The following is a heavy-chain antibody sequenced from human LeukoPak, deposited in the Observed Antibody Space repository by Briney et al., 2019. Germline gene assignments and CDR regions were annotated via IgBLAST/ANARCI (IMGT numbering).Heavy chain of an antibody. CDR3: ARLSRSGGSCSCLFHY. J-gene: IGHJ4*01. V-gene: IGHV4-39*01. CDR2: IYYSGTT. D-gene: IGHD2-15*01. CDR1: GGSITSNSYY. Sequence: SETLSLTCTVSGGSITSNSYYWAWIRQPPGKGLEGLGSIYYSGTTYYNPSLASRVTISVDTSKNQFSLKLDSVTASDTAVYYCARLSRSGGSCSCLFHYWGHGALVTVSS.